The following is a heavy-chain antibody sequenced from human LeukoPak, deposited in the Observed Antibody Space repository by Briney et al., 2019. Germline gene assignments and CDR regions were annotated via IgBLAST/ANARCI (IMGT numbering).Heavy chain of an antibody. Sequence: QPGRSLRLSCAASGFTFDDYAMHWVRQAPGKGLEWVSGISWNSGSIGYADSVKGRFTISRDNAKNSLYLQMNSLRAEDTAVYYCAKAKAPYSSSPIDYWGQGTPVTVSS. V-gene: IGHV3-9*01. CDR1: GFTFDDYA. J-gene: IGHJ4*02. D-gene: IGHD6-6*01. CDR2: ISWNSGSI. CDR3: AKAKAPYSSSPIDY.